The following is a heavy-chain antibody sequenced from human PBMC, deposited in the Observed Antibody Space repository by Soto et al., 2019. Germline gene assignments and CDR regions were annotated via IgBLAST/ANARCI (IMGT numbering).Heavy chain of an antibody. CDR1: GGSISSSSYY. J-gene: IGHJ3*02. CDR3: ACHGGVATPTGAFDI. Sequence: SETLSLTCTVSGGSISSSSYYWGWIRQPPGKGLEWIGSIYYSGSTYYNPSLKSRVTISVDTSKNQFSLKLSSVTAADTAVYYSACHGGVATPTGAFDIWGQGTMVTVSS. D-gene: IGHD5-12*01. V-gene: IGHV4-39*01. CDR2: IYYSGST.